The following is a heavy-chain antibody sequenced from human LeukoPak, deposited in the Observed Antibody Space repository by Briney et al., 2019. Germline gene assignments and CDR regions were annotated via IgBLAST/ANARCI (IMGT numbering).Heavy chain of an antibody. CDR1: GGSFSGYY. CDR3: ARARGYSYGPSAFDI. V-gene: IGHV4-34*01. J-gene: IGHJ3*02. D-gene: IGHD5-18*01. Sequence: SETLSLTCAVYGGSFSGYYWSWIRQPPGKELEWIGEINHSGSTNYNPSLKSRVTISVDTSKNQFSLKLSSVTAADTAVYYCARARGYSYGPSAFDIWGQGTMVTVSS. CDR2: INHSGST.